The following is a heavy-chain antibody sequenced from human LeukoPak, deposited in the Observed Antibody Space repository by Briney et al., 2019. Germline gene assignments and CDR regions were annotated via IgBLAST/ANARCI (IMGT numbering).Heavy chain of an antibody. CDR3: ARDMNYYDSSGYPTYYMDV. Sequence: GGTLRLSCAASGFTFSSYSMNWVRQAPGKGLEWVSSISSSSSYIYYADSVKGRFTISRDNAKNSLYLQMNSLRAEDTAVYYCARDMNYYDSSGYPTYYMDVWGKGTTVTISS. J-gene: IGHJ6*03. CDR2: ISSSSSYI. CDR1: GFTFSSYS. D-gene: IGHD3-22*01. V-gene: IGHV3-21*01.